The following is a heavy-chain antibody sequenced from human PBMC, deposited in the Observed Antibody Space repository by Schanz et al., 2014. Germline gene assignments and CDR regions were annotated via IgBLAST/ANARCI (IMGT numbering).Heavy chain of an antibody. D-gene: IGHD6-13*01. CDR1: GYTFVSYS. V-gene: IGHV1-46*03. J-gene: IGHJ4*02. Sequence: QVQLVQSGAEVKKPGASVKVSCKASGYTFVSYSMHWVRQAPGQGLEWMGIINPSGGGTSYALRFQDIVTVTRDTSRSTVYMELSSLRSENTAVYYCARDGVDAAAGGNCWGQGTLVTVSS. CDR2: INPSGGGT. CDR3: ARDGVDAAAGGNC.